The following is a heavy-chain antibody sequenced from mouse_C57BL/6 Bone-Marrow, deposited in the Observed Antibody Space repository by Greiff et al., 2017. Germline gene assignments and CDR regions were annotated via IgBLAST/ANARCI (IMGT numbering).Heavy chain of an antibody. V-gene: IGHV5-4*01. CDR3: ARYGSSSFAY. Sequence: EVQGVESGGGLVKPGGSLKLSCAASGFTFSSYAMSWVRQTPEQGLEWVATISAGGSYTYYPDNVKGRFTLSRDNAKNNLYLQMSHLKSEDTAMYYCARYGSSSFAYWGQGTLVTVSA. CDR1: GFTFSSYA. CDR2: ISAGGSYT. J-gene: IGHJ3*01. D-gene: IGHD1-1*01.